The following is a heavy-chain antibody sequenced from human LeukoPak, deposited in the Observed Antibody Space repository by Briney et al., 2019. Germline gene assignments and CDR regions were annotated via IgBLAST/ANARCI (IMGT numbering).Heavy chain of an antibody. D-gene: IGHD4-11*01. V-gene: IGHV3-7*01. J-gene: IGHJ5*02. CDR2: ISPDGREK. CDR3: ARPTDEFRLDL. Sequence: GGSLRLSCAASGFTFNNYWMNWVRQAPGKGLEWVANISPDGREKKYVDSLKGRFTISRGNAKNSVFLQMNSLTAEDTAVYFCARPTDEFRLDLWGKGTLVTVSS. CDR1: GFTFNNYW.